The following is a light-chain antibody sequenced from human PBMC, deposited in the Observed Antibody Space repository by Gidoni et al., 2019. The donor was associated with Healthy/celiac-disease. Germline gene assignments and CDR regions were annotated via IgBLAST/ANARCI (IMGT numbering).Light chain of an antibody. CDR3: QQYGGSPVT. CDR1: QSVSSSY. Sequence: ELVLTQSPGTLSLSPGERATLSCRASQSVSSSYLSWYQQKPGQAPRLLIYGASSRATGIPDRFSGSGSGTDFTLTISRLEPEDFAVYYCQQYGGSPVTFGPGTKVDIK. V-gene: IGKV3-20*01. CDR2: GAS. J-gene: IGKJ3*01.